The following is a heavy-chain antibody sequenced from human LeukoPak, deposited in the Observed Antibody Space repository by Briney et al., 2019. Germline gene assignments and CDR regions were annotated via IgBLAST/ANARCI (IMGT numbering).Heavy chain of an antibody. Sequence: GGSLRLSCEGSAFIFSGHWMNWVRQTPGKGLEWVSTISGGGGSTYYADSVKGRFTISRDNSKNTLYLQMNSLRAEDTAVYYCAKEGRGSGSYCTDWGQGTLVTVSS. CDR3: AKEGRGSGSYCTD. V-gene: IGHV3-23*01. D-gene: IGHD3-10*01. J-gene: IGHJ4*02. CDR2: ISGGGGST. CDR1: AFIFSGHW.